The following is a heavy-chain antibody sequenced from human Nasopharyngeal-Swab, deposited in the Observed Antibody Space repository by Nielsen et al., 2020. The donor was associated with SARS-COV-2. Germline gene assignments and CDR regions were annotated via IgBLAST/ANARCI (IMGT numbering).Heavy chain of an antibody. CDR1: GFSFSSNW. CDR2: IKEDGREK. J-gene: IGHJ4*02. D-gene: IGHD3-10*01. Sequence: GGSLRLSCAASGFSFSSNWMSWVRQIPGQGLEWVAKIKEDGREKYYMDSVKGRFTISRDNAKNSLYLQMNSLKTEDTAVYYCTRGDLWFGPTGYWGQGTLVTVSS. V-gene: IGHV3-7*03. CDR3: TRGDLWFGPTGY.